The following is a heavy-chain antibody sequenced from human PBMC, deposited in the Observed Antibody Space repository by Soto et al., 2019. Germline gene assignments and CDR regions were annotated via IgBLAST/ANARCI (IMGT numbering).Heavy chain of an antibody. CDR2: VNGVGDIT. J-gene: IGHJ6*02. V-gene: IGHV3-23*01. Sequence: EVQLLESGGGLVQPGGSLRLSCAASEFTFSSYSMIWFRQAPGKGLEWVSVVNGVGDITSYAESVKGRFTISRDNSKNTLYLQMNSLRAEDTAVFYCARGHFGVTMDVCGQGTTVTVSS. CDR1: EFTFSSYS. D-gene: IGHD3-3*01. CDR3: ARGHFGVTMDV.